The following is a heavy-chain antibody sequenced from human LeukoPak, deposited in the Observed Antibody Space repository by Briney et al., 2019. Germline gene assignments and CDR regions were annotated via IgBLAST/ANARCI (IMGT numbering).Heavy chain of an antibody. J-gene: IGHJ1*01. CDR2: IYYSGST. D-gene: IGHD3-22*01. CDR1: GGSISSYY. CDR3: ARGGNMIVVATAFQH. V-gene: IGHV4-59*01. Sequence: SETLSLTCTLSGGSISSYYWSWIRQPPGKGLEWIGYIYYSGSTNYNPSLKSRVTISVDTSKNQFSLKLSSVTAADTAVYYCARGGNMIVVATAFQHWGQGTLVTVSS.